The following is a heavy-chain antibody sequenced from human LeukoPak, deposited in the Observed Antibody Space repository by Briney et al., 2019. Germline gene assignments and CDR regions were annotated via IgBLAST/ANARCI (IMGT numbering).Heavy chain of an antibody. J-gene: IGHJ3*02. Sequence: SETLSLTCPIYNPSFTGVYWSWIRQPSGKGLERIGSIYYSGSTYYNPSLKSRVTISVDTSKNQFSLKLSSVTAADTAVYYCARHGPDIVVVPAAIRRAAAFDIWGQGTMVTVSS. CDR3: ARHGPDIVVVPAAIRRAAAFDI. V-gene: IGHV4-39*01. CDR2: IYYSGST. D-gene: IGHD2-2*02. CDR1: NPSFTGVY.